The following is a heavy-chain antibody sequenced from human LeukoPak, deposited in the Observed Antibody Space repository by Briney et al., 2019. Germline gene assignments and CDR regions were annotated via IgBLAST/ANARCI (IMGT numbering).Heavy chain of an antibody. CDR2: INPSGGSK. CDR3: ARAYYYESRGYYEASDY. J-gene: IGHJ4*02. CDR1: GYTFTSYS. Sequence: GASVKVSCKASGYTFTSYSMYWVRQAPGQGLEWMGIINPSGGSKSYAQKFQGRVTMTRDTSTSTVYMELTSLRSEDTAVYYCARAYYYESRGYYEASDYWGQGTLVTVSS. V-gene: IGHV1-46*01. D-gene: IGHD3-22*01.